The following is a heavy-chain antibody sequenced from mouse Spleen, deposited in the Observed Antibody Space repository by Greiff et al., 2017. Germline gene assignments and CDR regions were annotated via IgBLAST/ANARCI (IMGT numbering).Heavy chain of an antibody. CDR3: TITTATWYAY. J-gene: IGHJ3*01. D-gene: IGHD1-2*01. Sequence: QVQLQQSGAELVRPGASVTLSCKASGYTFTDYEMHWVKQTPVHGLEWIGAIDPETGGTAYNQKFKGKAILTADTSSSTAYMELRSLTSEDSAVYYSTITTATWYAYWGQGTLVTVSA. CDR2: IDPETGGT. CDR1: GYTFTDYE. V-gene: IGHV1-15*01.